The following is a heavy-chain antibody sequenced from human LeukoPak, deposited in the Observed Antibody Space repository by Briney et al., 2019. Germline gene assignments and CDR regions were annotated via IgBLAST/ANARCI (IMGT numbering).Heavy chain of an antibody. CDR2: ISWDGGST. CDR3: AKGSGYSSSWSSVDV. V-gene: IGHV3-43D*03. J-gene: IGHJ6*04. D-gene: IGHD6-13*01. CDR1: GFTFDDFA. Sequence: GGSLRLSCAASGFTFDDFAMHWVRQAPGKGLEWVSLISWDGGSTYYVDSVKGRFTISRDNSKNSPYLQMNSLRAEDTALYYCAKGSGYSSSWSSVDVWGKGTTVTVSS.